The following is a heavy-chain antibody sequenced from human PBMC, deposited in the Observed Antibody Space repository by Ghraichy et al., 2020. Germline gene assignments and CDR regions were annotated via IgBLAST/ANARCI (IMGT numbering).Heavy chain of an antibody. CDR3: TREQGTTTIVVVRAFDY. J-gene: IGHJ4*02. CDR1: GFTFGDYA. D-gene: IGHD3-22*01. CDR2: IRSKAYGGTT. Sequence: GGSLRLSCTASGFTFGDYAMSWFRQAPGKGLEWVGFIRSKAYGGTTEYAASVKGRFTISRDDSKSIAYLQMNSLKTEDTAVYYCTREQGTTTIVVVRAFDYWGQGTLVTVSS. V-gene: IGHV3-49*03.